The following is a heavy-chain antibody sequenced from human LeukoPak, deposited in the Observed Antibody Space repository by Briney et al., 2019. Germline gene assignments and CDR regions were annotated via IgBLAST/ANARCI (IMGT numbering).Heavy chain of an antibody. D-gene: IGHD3-22*01. CDR2: IYSDGRL. V-gene: IGHV3-66*01. CDR3: ARESNSGYYLSY. J-gene: IGHJ4*02. Sequence: PGGSMRLSCAASGFTDSSNYMSWVRQAPGKGLEWVSVIYSDGRLYYADSVKGRFTISRDNSKNTLYLQMNSLRAEDTALYYCARESNSGYYLSYWGQGTLVAVSS. CDR1: GFTDSSNY.